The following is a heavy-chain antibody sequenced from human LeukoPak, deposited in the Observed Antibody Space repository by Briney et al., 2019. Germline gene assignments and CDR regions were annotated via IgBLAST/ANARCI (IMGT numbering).Heavy chain of an antibody. J-gene: IGHJ6*02. V-gene: IGHV4-59*13. CDR1: DGSINSYY. D-gene: IGHD1-26*01. CDR3: ARGRSNYYGMDV. Sequence: RSSATLSLTCSVSDGSINSYYWNWIRRPPGKGLEWIGYIYYNGNTNYSPSLKSRVTMSVDTSKNLFSLKVSSVTAADTAVYYCARGRSNYYGMDVWGQGTTVTVSS. CDR2: IYYNGNT.